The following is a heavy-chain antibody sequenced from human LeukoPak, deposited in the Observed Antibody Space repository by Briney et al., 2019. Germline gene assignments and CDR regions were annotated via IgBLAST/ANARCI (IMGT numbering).Heavy chain of an antibody. Sequence: GGSLRLSCAASEFTFSSYSMNWVRQAPGKGLEWVSYITNSGNSKSYADSAKGRFTISRDNTKNSLYLQMNGLRAEDTAVYYCARTRSSGYLIFDYWGQGILVTVSS. CDR1: EFTFSSYS. CDR3: ARTRSSGYLIFDY. V-gene: IGHV3-48*01. CDR2: ITNSGNSK. J-gene: IGHJ4*02. D-gene: IGHD3-22*01.